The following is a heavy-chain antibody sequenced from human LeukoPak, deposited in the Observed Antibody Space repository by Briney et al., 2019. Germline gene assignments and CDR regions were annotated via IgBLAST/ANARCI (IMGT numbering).Heavy chain of an antibody. Sequence: SETLSLTCTVSGGSISSHYWSWIRQPPGKGLEWIGYIYYSGGTNYNPSLKSRVTISVDTSKNQFSLKLSSVTAADTAVYYCAKGSGSGWYGWFAPWGQGTLATVSS. CDR1: GGSISSHY. CDR3: AKGSGSGWYGWFAP. CDR2: IYYSGGT. J-gene: IGHJ5*02. V-gene: IGHV4-59*11. D-gene: IGHD6-19*01.